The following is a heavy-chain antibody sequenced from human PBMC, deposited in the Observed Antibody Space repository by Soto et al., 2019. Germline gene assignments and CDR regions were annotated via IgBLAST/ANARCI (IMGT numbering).Heavy chain of an antibody. CDR3: AREVDSSGPYDFDY. CDR1: GFTFDDYA. D-gene: IGHD3-22*01. V-gene: IGHV3-48*03. Sequence: PGGSLRLSCAASGFTFDDYAMHWVRQAPGKGLEWVSYITWNSGSTIYYADSVKGRFTISRDNAKNSLYLQMNSLRAEDTAVYYCAREVDSSGPYDFDYWGQGTLVTVSS. CDR2: ITWNSGSTI. J-gene: IGHJ4*02.